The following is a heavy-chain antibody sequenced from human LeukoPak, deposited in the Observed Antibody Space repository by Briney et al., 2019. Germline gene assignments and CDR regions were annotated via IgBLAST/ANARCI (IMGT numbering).Heavy chain of an antibody. CDR2: IYHSGST. D-gene: IGHD4-17*01. CDR1: GGSISSSNW. J-gene: IGHJ4*02. CDR3: ATLGDYGDYWSSDY. Sequence: PSETLSLTCAVSGGSISSSNWWSWVRQPPGKGLEWIGEIYHSGSTNYSPSLKSRVTISVDKSKNQFSLKLSSVTAADTAVYYCATLGDYGDYWSSDYWGQGTLVTVSS. V-gene: IGHV4-4*02.